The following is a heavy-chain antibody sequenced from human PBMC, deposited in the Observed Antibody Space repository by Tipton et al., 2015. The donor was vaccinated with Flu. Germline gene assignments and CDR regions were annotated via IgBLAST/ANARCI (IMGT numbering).Heavy chain of an antibody. Sequence: TLSLTCTVSGGSISSYYWSWIRQPPGKGLEWIGYIYYSGSTNYNPSLKSRVTISVDTSKNQFSLKLSSVTAADTAVYYCARGRYCGGDCYFRYGAFDIWGQGTMVTVSS. CDR3: ARGRYCGGDCYFRYGAFDI. V-gene: IGHV4-59*01. J-gene: IGHJ3*02. D-gene: IGHD2-21*01. CDR1: GGSISSYY. CDR2: IYYSGST.